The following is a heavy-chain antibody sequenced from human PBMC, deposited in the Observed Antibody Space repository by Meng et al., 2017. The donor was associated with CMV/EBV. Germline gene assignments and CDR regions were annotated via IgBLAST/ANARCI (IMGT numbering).Heavy chain of an antibody. Sequence: GESLKISCAASGFTFSSYAMSWVRQAPGKGLEWVSAISGSGGSTYYADSVKGRFTISRDNSKNTLYLQMNSLRAEDTAVYYCAKHLRYCSSTSCRKRDYYYYYGMGVWGQGTTVTVSS. CDR2: ISGSGGST. J-gene: IGHJ6*02. CDR3: AKHLRYCSSTSCRKRDYYYYYGMGV. V-gene: IGHV3-23*01. CDR1: GFTFSSYA. D-gene: IGHD2-2*01.